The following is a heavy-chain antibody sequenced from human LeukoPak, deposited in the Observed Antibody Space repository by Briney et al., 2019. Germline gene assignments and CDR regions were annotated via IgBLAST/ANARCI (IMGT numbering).Heavy chain of an antibody. Sequence: SETVSLTCPFSFDSLSSQYWSWIRQPPGKGLEWIGYIFYSGTTNHNPSLKSRVTLSIDTSKKEFSLTLTSVTAADTAVYYCARGGYGGNFYWYFDLWGRGTLVTVSS. CDR2: IFYSGTT. D-gene: IGHD4-23*01. V-gene: IGHV4-59*11. CDR1: FDSLSSQY. CDR3: ARGGYGGNFYWYFDL. J-gene: IGHJ2*01.